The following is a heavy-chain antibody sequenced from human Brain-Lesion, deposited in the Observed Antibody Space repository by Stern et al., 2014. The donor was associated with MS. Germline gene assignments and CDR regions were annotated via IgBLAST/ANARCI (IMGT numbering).Heavy chain of an antibody. D-gene: IGHD1-26*01. CDR2: TYWADDK. CDR1: GFSLNTGGVS. J-gene: IGHJ4*02. Sequence: QVTLRESGPTLVNPTQTLTVTCTFSGFSLNTGGVSVGWFRQPPGKALEWLALTYWADDKRYSPSLKSRLTITKDTSKDQVVLTMTSVDPGNTATYYCAHDSGSHGGGALDYWGQGTLVTVSS. V-gene: IGHV2-5*02. CDR3: AHDSGSHGGGALDY.